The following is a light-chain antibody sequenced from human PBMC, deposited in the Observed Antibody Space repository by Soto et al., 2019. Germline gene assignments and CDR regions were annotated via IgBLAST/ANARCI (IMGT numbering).Light chain of an antibody. CDR2: GAY. CDR3: QKRSNWPPIT. V-gene: IGKV3D-20*02. Sequence: SGLTPSPCTLGLASGGGGALSWVAGQTVSNNYLAWYQQKPGQAPRLLIYGAYKRATGIPDRFSGSGSGTDFTLTIRSLEPADFAVYYCQKRSNWPPITLGDGTRLEIK. J-gene: IGKJ5*01. CDR1: QTVSNNY.